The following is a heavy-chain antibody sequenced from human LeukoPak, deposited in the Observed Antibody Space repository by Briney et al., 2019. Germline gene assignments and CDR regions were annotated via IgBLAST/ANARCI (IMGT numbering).Heavy chain of an antibody. CDR1: GGSISSGRYY. CDR3: ARGDPYDYVWGNYHH. J-gene: IGHJ5*02. D-gene: IGHD3-16*02. Sequence: SETLSLTCTVSGGSISSGRYYWSWIRQPAGKGLEWIGRFYTSGSTNYNPSLKSRVTISVDTSKNQFSLKLNSVTAADTAVYYCARGDPYDYVWGNYHHWGQGTLVTVSS. V-gene: IGHV4-61*02. CDR2: FYTSGST.